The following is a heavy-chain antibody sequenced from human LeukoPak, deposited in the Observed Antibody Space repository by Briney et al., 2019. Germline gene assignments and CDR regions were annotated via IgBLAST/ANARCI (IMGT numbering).Heavy chain of an antibody. J-gene: IGHJ3*01. Sequence: RESLRLSCAGSGFSISNYGMNWVRQAPGKGLEWLSYVRRDSSTTYYADSVEGRFTISRDNAQNTLYLQMNSLRDEDSGVYFCARDYSRWGGDFDVWGQGTMVTVSS. CDR1: GFSISNYG. CDR3: ARDYSRWGGDFDV. CDR2: VRRDSSTT. V-gene: IGHV3-48*02. D-gene: IGHD6-13*01.